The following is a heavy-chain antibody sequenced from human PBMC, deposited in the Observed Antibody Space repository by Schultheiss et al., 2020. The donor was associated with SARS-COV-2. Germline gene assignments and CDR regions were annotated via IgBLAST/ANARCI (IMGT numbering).Heavy chain of an antibody. CDR1: GGSFSGYY. V-gene: IGHV4-59*01. CDR3: AAGIAVAGTIY. D-gene: IGHD6-19*01. CDR2: IYYSGST. J-gene: IGHJ4*02. Sequence: SETLSLTCAVYGGSFSGYYWSWIRQPPGKGLEWIGYIYYSGSTNYNPSLKSRVTISVDTSKNQFSLKLSSVTAADTAVYYCAAGIAVAGTIYWGQGTLVTVSS.